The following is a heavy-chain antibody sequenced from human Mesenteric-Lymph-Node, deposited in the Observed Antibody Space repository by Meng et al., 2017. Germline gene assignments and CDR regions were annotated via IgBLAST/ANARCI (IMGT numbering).Heavy chain of an antibody. CDR2: IFWDDDK. CDR1: GFSLTTNGVG. Sequence: QITLKESGPTLVKPTQTLTLTCTISGFSLTTNGVGVGWIRQPPGKAQEWLGIIFWDDDKRYSPSLQSRLTITKDNSKNQVVLTMTNVDPVDTATYYCAHASRKQELVRWFDPWGQGTLVTVSS. V-gene: IGHV2-5*02. CDR3: AHASRKQELVRWFDP. J-gene: IGHJ5*02. D-gene: IGHD3-10*01.